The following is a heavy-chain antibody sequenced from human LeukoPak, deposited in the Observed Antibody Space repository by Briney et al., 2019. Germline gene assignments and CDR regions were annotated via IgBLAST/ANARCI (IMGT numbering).Heavy chain of an antibody. CDR1: GGSISSYY. V-gene: IGHV4-59*01. Sequence: PSETLSLTCTVSGGSISSYYWSWLWQPPGKGPEWIGYIYYSGNTNYNPSLKSRVTMSVDTSKNQFSLKLSSVTAADTAVYYCARDLGYCSSTSCYNWFGPWGQGSLVTVSS. J-gene: IGHJ5*02. D-gene: IGHD2-2*01. CDR2: IYYSGNT. CDR3: ARDLGYCSSTSCYNWFGP.